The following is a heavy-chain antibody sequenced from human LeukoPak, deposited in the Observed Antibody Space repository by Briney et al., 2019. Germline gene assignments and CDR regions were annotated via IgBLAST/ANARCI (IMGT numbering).Heavy chain of an antibody. V-gene: IGHV4-61*01. CDR3: ARSHDFWSGYS. D-gene: IGHD3-3*01. CDR1: RGSVSVSSGSYY. Sequence: PSETLSLTCTVSRGSVSVSSGSYYWSWIRQPPGKGLEWIGYIYYPESTNYNPSLKSRVTISSDTSKYQFSLKLSSVTAPDTAVYYCARSHDFWSGYSWGQGTLVTVSS. J-gene: IGHJ4*02. CDR2: IYYPEST.